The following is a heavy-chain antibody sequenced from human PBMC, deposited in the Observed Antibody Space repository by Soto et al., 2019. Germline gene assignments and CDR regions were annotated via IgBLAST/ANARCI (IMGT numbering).Heavy chain of an antibody. Sequence: SETLSLTCTVSCGSISSSRYYWGWIRQAPGKGLEWIGSIYYSGSTYYNPSLKSRVTISVDTSKNQFSLKLSSVTAADTAVYYCARTAPYAGEDYYYYGMDFWGQGTTVTVSS. CDR3: ARTAPYAGEDYYYYGMDF. CDR1: CGSISSSRYY. V-gene: IGHV4-39*01. J-gene: IGHJ6*02. CDR2: IYYSGST. D-gene: IGHD7-27*01.